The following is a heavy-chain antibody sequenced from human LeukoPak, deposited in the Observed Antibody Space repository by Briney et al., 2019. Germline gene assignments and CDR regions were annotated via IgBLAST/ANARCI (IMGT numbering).Heavy chain of an antibody. D-gene: IGHD1-26*01. CDR2: INPNSGGT. Sequence: ASVKVSCKASGYTFTGYYVHWVRQAPGQGLEWMGWINPNSGGTNFAQNFQGRVTMTRDTSISTAYMELSSLRSDDMAVYYCARDYSGSYFGGNDYWGQGTLVTVSS. CDR3: ARDYSGSYFGGNDY. V-gene: IGHV1-2*02. J-gene: IGHJ4*02. CDR1: GYTFTGYY.